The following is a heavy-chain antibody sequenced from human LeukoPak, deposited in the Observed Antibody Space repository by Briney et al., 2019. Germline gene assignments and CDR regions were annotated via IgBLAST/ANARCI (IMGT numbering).Heavy chain of an antibody. CDR2: IYISGST. V-gene: IGHV4-4*07. D-gene: IGHD3-9*01. CDR3: ARDADIHFDWFDP. Sequence: SETLSLTCTVSGVSISSYYWSWLRQPAGKGLEWIGSIYISGSTKYNPSLKSRVTMSVDTSKNQFSLNLSSVTAADTAVYYCARDADIHFDWFDPWGQGTLVTVSS. J-gene: IGHJ5*02. CDR1: GVSISSYY.